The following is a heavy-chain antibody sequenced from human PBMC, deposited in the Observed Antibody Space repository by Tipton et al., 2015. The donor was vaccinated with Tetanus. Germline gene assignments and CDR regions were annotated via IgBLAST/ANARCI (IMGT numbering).Heavy chain of an antibody. CDR2: ISSSGST. J-gene: IGHJ4*02. D-gene: IGHD3-22*01. Sequence: LRLSCSVSGGSLRSGDHYWSWIRQPPGKGLEWLAYISSSGSTNSNYSLKSRITMSRDTSKDQFFLKLSSVTAADTAMFYCARVYFYDSGGYYRTPGFDSWGQGTLVTVSS. V-gene: IGHV4-61*08. CDR3: ARVYFYDSGGYYRTPGFDS. CDR1: GGSLRSGDHY.